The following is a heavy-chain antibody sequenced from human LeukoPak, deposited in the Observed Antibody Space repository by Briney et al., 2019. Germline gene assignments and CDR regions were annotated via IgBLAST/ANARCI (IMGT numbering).Heavy chain of an antibody. Sequence: SETLSLTCTVSGGSISSYYWSWIRQPPGKGLEWIGYIYYSGSTNYNPSLKSRVTISVDTSKNQFSLKLSSVTAADTAVYYCARGPWLLLALPETPNDYWGQGTLVTVSS. D-gene: IGHD3-22*01. CDR2: IYYSGST. V-gene: IGHV4-59*01. CDR1: GGSISSYY. CDR3: ARGPWLLLALPETPNDY. J-gene: IGHJ4*02.